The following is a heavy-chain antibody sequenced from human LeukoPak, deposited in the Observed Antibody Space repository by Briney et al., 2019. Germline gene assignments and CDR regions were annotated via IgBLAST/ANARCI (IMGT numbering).Heavy chain of an antibody. CDR2: INHSGST. V-gene: IGHV4-34*01. D-gene: IGHD1-26*01. J-gene: IGHJ6*02. CDR3: ARDRLGNGMDV. CDR1: GGSFSGYY. Sequence: SETLSLTCAVYGGSFSGYYWSWIRQPPGKGLEWIGEINHSGSTNYNPSLKSRVTISVDTSKNQFSLKLTSVTAADTAVYYCARDRLGNGMDVWGQGTTVTVSS.